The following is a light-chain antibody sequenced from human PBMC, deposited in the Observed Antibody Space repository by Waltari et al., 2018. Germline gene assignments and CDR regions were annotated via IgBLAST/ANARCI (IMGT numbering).Light chain of an antibody. Sequence: VIWMTQSPSLLSASPGDRVTITCRMSQGISTYLAWYQQKPGRAPDLLIYGASILHSGVPSRFSGSGSGTDFTLTFSSLQSEDVATYYCQHYYNFPWTFGQGTKVEIK. CDR2: GAS. CDR3: QHYYNFPWT. V-gene: IGKV1D-8*03. J-gene: IGKJ1*01. CDR1: QGISTY.